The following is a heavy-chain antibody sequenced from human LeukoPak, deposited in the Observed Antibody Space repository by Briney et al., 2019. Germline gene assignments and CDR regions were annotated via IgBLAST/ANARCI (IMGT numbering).Heavy chain of an antibody. CDR1: GFTFDDYA. CDR2: FSWNSGSI. D-gene: IGHD6-13*01. J-gene: IGHJ4*02. Sequence: PGRSLRLSCAASGFTFDDYAMHWVRQAPGKGLEWVSGFSWNSGSIGYADSVKGRFTISRDNAKNSLYLQMNSLRAEDTALYYCAKDGDGGSSSWYFDYWGRGTLVTVSS. CDR3: AKDGDGGSSSWYFDY. V-gene: IGHV3-9*01.